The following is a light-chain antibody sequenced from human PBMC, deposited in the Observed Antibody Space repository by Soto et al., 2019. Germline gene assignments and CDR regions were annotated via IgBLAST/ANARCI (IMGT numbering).Light chain of an antibody. J-gene: IGLJ1*01. V-gene: IGLV2-23*02. CDR1: SSDVGSYNL. CDR2: EVS. CDR3: CSYAGSSTSPYV. Sequence: QSVLTHPASVSGSPGQSITISCTGTSSDVGSYNLVSWYQQHPGKAPKLMIYEVSKRPSGVSNRFSGSKSGNTASLTISGLQAEDEADYYCCSYAGSSTSPYVFGTGTKVNVL.